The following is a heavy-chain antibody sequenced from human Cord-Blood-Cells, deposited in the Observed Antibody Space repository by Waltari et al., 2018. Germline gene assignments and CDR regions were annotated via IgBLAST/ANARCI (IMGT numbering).Heavy chain of an antibody. CDR1: GFTFHSYA. V-gene: IGHV3-23*01. J-gene: IGHJ4*02. D-gene: IGHD6-6*01. Sequence: EVQLLESGGGLVQPGGSLRLSCAASGFTFHSYAMSWVRRAPGGGLAWGAASGGGGGSPGYTGSVKGLFTISRDNPKITLYLQMNSLRAEDTAVYCCAKYRQYSSSFGDYWGQGTLVTVSS. CDR2: SGGGGGSP. CDR3: AKYRQYSSSFGDY.